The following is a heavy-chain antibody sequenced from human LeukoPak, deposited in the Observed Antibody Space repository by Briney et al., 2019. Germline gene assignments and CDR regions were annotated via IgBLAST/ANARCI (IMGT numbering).Heavy chain of an antibody. Sequence: PSETLSLTCTVSGGSISSSSYYWGWIRQPPGKGREWIGSIYYSGSTNYNPSLKSRVTMSVDTSKNQFSLKLSSVTAADTAVYYCATGYYYGSGSYYSRWGQGTLVTVSS. V-gene: IGHV4-39*07. CDR3: ATGYYYGSGSYYSR. CDR2: IYYSGST. J-gene: IGHJ4*02. CDR1: GGSISSSSYY. D-gene: IGHD3-10*01.